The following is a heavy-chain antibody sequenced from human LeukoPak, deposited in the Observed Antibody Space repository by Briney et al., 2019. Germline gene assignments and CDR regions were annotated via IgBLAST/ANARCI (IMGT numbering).Heavy chain of an antibody. J-gene: IGHJ5*02. D-gene: IGHD3-10*01. CDR3: AGEYHDYYGSGSLGFDP. CDR1: GYTFTGYY. V-gene: IGHV1-2*02. Sequence: ASVKVSCKASGYTFTGYYMHWVRQAPGQGLEWMGWINPNSGGTNYAQKFQGRVTMTRDTSISTAYMELSRLRSDDTAVYYCAGEYHDYYGSGSLGFDPWGQGTLVTVSS. CDR2: INPNSGGT.